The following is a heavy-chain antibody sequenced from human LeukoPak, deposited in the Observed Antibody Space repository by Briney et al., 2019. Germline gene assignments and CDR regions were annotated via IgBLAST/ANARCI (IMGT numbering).Heavy chain of an antibody. CDR3: ARLLDNDSSGYPDTFDM. CDR2: IYYSGTT. CDR1: GGSISGHY. J-gene: IGHJ3*02. Sequence: SETLSLTCTVSGGSISGHYWSWIRRPPGKGLEWIGYIYYSGTTKYNPSLQSRVAISLDTSENTFSLKATSVTAADTAMYYCARLLDNDSSGYPDTFDMWGRGTVVAVSS. D-gene: IGHD6-25*01. V-gene: IGHV4-59*11.